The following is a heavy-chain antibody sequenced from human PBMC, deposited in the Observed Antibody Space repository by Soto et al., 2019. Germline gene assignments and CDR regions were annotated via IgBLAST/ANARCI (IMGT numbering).Heavy chain of an antibody. CDR1: GFTFSNYA. V-gene: IGHV3-23*01. J-gene: IGHJ4*02. D-gene: IGHD6-6*01. CDR2: ISGSGSST. Sequence: VGSLRLSCASSGFTFSNYAMSWVRHSPGKWLGWVSRISGSGSSTYYADSVKGRFTISRDNSKNTLYLQMNSLRAEDTAVYYCAKIGASIKGHSEYWGQGTPVTVSS. CDR3: AKIGASIKGHSEY.